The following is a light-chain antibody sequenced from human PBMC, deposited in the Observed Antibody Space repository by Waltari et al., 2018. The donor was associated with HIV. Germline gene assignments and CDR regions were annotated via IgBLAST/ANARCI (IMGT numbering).Light chain of an antibody. Sequence: DIRMTQSPSTVSGSVADRVPISGRASQSISNWLAWYQQKPGKAPKLLIYKASYLESGVPSRVSGSGSGTEFTLTITSLQPDDSATYYCQQYNDYSTFGQGTKVEIK. CDR3: QQYNDYST. V-gene: IGKV1-5*03. J-gene: IGKJ1*01. CDR1: QSISNW. CDR2: KAS.